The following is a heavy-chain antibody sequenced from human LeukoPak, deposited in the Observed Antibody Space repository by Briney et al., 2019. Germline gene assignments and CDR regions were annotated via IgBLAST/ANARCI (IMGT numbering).Heavy chain of an antibody. CDR3: ARDWGRDKYSSSQGDY. J-gene: IGHJ4*02. CDR2: ISTSGSTI. D-gene: IGHD6-6*01. V-gene: IGHV3-11*04. CDR1: GFTFRDYY. Sequence: GGSLRLSCAASGFTFRDYYMSWIRQAPGKGLEWVSYISTSGSTIYYADSVKGRFTISRDNPKNSLYLQMNSLRAEDTAVYYCARDWGRDKYSSSQGDYWGQGTLVTVFS.